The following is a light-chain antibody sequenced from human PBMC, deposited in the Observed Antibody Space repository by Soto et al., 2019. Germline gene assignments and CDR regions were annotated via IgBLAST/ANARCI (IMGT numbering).Light chain of an antibody. CDR3: QQYHIWPSWT. V-gene: IGKV3-20*01. J-gene: IGKJ1*01. CDR1: QSVSNNY. Sequence: EIVLTQSPGTLSLSPWERATLSCRASQSVSNNYLAWYQQKPGQAPRLLIYGASNRATGIPDRFSGSGSGTDFTLTISSLQSEDFAVYFCQQYHIWPSWTFGQGTKVDIK. CDR2: GAS.